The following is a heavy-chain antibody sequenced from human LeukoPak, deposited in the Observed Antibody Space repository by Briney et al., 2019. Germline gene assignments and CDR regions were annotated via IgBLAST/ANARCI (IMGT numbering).Heavy chain of an antibody. CDR3: AKDSVVAVAGTGADFDY. CDR2: ISGVGGST. D-gene: IGHD6-19*01. V-gene: IGHV3-43*02. J-gene: IGHJ4*02. Sequence: GGSLRLSCAASGFTFDDYAMHWVRQAPGKGLEWFSLISGVGGSTYYADSVKGRFTISRDNSKSSLYLQMNSLRTEDTALYYCAKDSVVAVAGTGADFDYWGQGTLVTVSS. CDR1: GFTFDDYA.